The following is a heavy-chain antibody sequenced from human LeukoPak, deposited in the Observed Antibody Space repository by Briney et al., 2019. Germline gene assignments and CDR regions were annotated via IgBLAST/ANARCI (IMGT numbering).Heavy chain of an antibody. V-gene: IGHV3-21*01. CDR2: ISSSSSYI. CDR1: GFTFSSYS. J-gene: IGHJ4*02. CDR3: ARDLANQLDDY. Sequence: GGSLRLSYAASGFTFSSYSMNWVRQAPGKGREWVSSISSSSSYIYYADSVKGRFTISRDNAKNSLYLQMNSLRAEDTAVYYCARDLANQLDDYWGQGTLVTVSS. D-gene: IGHD2-2*01.